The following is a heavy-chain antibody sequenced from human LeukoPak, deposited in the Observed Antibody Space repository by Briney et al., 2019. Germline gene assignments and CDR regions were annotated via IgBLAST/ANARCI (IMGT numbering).Heavy chain of an antibody. CDR3: AGGPIQLWIHNAMDV. CDR1: GFTFGDHA. J-gene: IGHJ6*02. V-gene: IGHV3-49*04. Sequence: GGSLRLSCTGSGFTFGDHAMSWVRQAPGKGLEWVGFIRSKAYRGTTEYAASVKGRFSISRDDSASIACLQMNSLKTEDTAVYYCAGGPIQLWIHNAMDVWGQGTTVTVSS. CDR2: IRSKAYRGTT. D-gene: IGHD5-18*01.